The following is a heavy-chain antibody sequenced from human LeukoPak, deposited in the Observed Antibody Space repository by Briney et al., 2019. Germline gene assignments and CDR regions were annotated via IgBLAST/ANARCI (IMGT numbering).Heavy chain of an antibody. CDR2: IYYSGST. V-gene: IGHV4-39*07. CDR1: GGSISSSSYY. J-gene: IGHJ5*02. D-gene: IGHD2-2*02. Sequence: PSETLSLTCTVSGGSISSSSYYWGWIRQPPGKGLEWIGSIYYSGSTYYNPSLKSRVTISVDTSKNQFSLKLSSVTAADTAVYYCARGGPGYCSSTSCYSGWFDPWGQGTLVTVSS. CDR3: ARGGPGYCSSTSCYSGWFDP.